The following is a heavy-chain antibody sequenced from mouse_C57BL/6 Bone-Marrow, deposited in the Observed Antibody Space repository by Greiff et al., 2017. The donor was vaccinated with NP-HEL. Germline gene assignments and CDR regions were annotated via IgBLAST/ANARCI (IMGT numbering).Heavy chain of an antibody. V-gene: IGHV14-4*01. J-gene: IGHJ2*01. Sequence: VQLQQSGAELVRPGASVKLSCTASGFNIKDDYMHWVKQRPEQGLEWIGWIDPENGDTEYASKFQGKATITADTSSNTAYLQRSSLTSEDTAVYYCADGPSDYWGQGTTLTVSS. CDR2: IDPENGDT. CDR1: GFNIKDDY. D-gene: IGHD2-3*01. CDR3: ADGPSDY.